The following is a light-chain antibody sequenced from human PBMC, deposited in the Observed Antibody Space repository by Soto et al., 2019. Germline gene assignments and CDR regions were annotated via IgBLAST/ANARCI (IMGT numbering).Light chain of an antibody. CDR1: NSNIGAGYE. CDR2: GNI. J-gene: IGLJ1*01. Sequence: QSVLTQPPSVSGAPGQRVIISCTGSNSNIGAGYEVHWCQQLPGTAPKLLIYGNINRPSGVPDRFSGSKSGTSASLAITGLQPEDEADYYCQSYDSSLSVLYVFGTGTKLTVL. CDR3: QSYDSSLSVLYV. V-gene: IGLV1-40*01.